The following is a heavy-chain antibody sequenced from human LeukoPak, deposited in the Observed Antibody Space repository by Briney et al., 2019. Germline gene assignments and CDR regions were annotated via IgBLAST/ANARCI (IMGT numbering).Heavy chain of an antibody. CDR1: GGSIRTHY. V-gene: IGHV4-59*11. J-gene: IGHJ5*02. D-gene: IGHD2-21*01. Sequence: SETLSLTCTVSGGSIRTHYWTWIRQPPGKGLEWIGYVHYSGVADYYPSLGIRVTISLDTSKSQFYLGLRSVTAADTAVYYCARDGAYCGPNNCPPWGQGTLVTVSS. CDR2: VHYSGVA. CDR3: ARDGAYCGPNNCPP.